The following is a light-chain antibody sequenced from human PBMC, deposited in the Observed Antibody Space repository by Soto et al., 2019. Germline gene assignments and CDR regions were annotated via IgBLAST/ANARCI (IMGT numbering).Light chain of an antibody. CDR1: QGISNY. Sequence: DIQMTQSPSSLSASVGDRVTITCRASQGISNYLAWYQQKPGNVPKLLISAASTLQSGGPSRFSGSGSETDFTLTISSLQPEDVATYYCQKYDGAPHTFGQGTRLEI. CDR2: AAS. V-gene: IGKV1-27*01. CDR3: QKYDGAPHT. J-gene: IGKJ5*01.